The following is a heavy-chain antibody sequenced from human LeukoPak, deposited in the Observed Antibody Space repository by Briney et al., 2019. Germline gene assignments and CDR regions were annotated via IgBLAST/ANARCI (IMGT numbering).Heavy chain of an antibody. CDR2: INHSGST. V-gene: IGHV4-34*01. CDR1: GGSFSGYY. J-gene: IGHJ4*02. D-gene: IGHD3-3*01. Sequence: SETLSLTCAVYGGSFSGYYWSWIRQPPGKGLEWIGEINHSGSTNYNPSLKSRVTITVDTSKNQFSLKLSSVTAADTAVYYCARRPGTILDSWGQGTLVTVSS. CDR3: ARRPGTILDS.